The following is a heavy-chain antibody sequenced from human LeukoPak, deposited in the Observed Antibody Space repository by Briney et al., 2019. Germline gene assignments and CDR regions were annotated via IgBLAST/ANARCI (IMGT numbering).Heavy chain of an antibody. D-gene: IGHD6-6*01. CDR1: GYTFTGDY. CDR2: MNTNSGGT. V-gene: IGHV1-2*02. CDR3: SHSINSSSFYFQH. J-gene: IGHJ1*01. Sequence: ASVKVSCKASGYTFTGDYMHWVRQAHGQGLGLMGLMNTNSGGTNYAQKFQGRVTMITDNSISTAYLELSSLRSDDTAVNYYSHSINSSSFYFQHWGQGTLVTVS.